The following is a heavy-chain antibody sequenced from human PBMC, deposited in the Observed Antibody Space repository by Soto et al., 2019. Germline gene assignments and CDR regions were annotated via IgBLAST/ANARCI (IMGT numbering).Heavy chain of an antibody. D-gene: IGHD2-15*01. CDR2: ISYDGSNK. V-gene: IGHV3-30-3*01. Sequence: GGSLRLSCAASGFTFSSYAMHWVRQAPGKGLEWVAVISYDGSNKYYADSVKGRFTISRDNSKNTLYLQMNSLRAEDTAVYYCARDDGSGYCSGGSCDTIYWGQGTLVTVSS. CDR1: GFTFSSYA. CDR3: ARDDGSGYCSGGSCDTIY. J-gene: IGHJ4*02.